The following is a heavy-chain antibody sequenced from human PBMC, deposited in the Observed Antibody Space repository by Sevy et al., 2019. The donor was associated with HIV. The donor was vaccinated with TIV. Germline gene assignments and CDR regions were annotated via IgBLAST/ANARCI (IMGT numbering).Heavy chain of an antibody. J-gene: IGHJ4*02. Sequence: GGSLRLSCAASGFTFSSYAMNWVRQAPGKGPEWVSGISGSGGSGDKTIYADSGKGRFTISRDDSKNSRYLQLNSLRAEDTAIYYCARKYDSSGYFDYWDQGTLVTVSS. D-gene: IGHD3-22*01. V-gene: IGHV3-23*01. CDR2: ISGSGGSGDKT. CDR3: ARKYDSSGYFDY. CDR1: GFTFSSYA.